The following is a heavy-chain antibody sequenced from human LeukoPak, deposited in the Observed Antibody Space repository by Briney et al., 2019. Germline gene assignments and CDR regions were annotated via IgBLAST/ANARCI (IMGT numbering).Heavy chain of an antibody. D-gene: IGHD1-1*01. CDR3: ARGLGQLEPSGGDP. Sequence: GASVKVSCKASGGTFSSYAISWVRQAPGQGLGWMGGIIPIFGTANYAQKFQGRVTITTDESTSTAYMELSSLRSEDTAVYYCARGLGQLEPSGGDPWGQGTLVTVSS. V-gene: IGHV1-69*05. J-gene: IGHJ5*02. CDR1: GGTFSSYA. CDR2: IIPIFGTA.